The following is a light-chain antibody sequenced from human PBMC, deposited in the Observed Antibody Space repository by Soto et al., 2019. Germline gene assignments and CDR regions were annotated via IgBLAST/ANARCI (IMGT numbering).Light chain of an antibody. CDR1: QSVSSN. Sequence: EIVWTQSPGTLSLSPGERATLSCGASQSVSSNLAWYQQKPGQAPRLLIYGASTRATGIPARFSGSGSGTEFTLTISGLQPEDFATYYCLQHNSYPRTFGQGTKVDI. V-gene: IGKV3D-15*01. CDR3: LQHNSYPRT. CDR2: GAS. J-gene: IGKJ1*01.